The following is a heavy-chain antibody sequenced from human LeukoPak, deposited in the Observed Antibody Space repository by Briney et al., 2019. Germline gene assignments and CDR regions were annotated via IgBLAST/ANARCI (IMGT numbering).Heavy chain of an antibody. CDR2: ISDYNGNT. J-gene: IGHJ4*02. Sequence: ASVKVSCKASGGTFSSYAITWVRQAPGQGLEWMGWISDYNGNTNYAQKFQGRVTMTTDTSTSTAYMELRSLRSDDTAVYYCARGDYYDSSGYFPGMNYWGQGTLVTVSS. D-gene: IGHD3-22*01. CDR3: ARGDYYDSSGYFPGMNY. V-gene: IGHV1-18*01. CDR1: GGTFSSYA.